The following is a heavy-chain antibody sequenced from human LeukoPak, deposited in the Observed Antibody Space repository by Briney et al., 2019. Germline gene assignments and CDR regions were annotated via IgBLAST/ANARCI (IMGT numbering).Heavy chain of an antibody. CDR2: IYYSGST. CDR3: ARVPGCSGGSCYHDYYHYYMDV. D-gene: IGHD2-15*01. V-gene: IGHV4-30-4*07. Sequence: PSQTLSLTCAVSGGSISSGGYSWRWIRQPPGKGLEWIGYIYYSGSTYYNPSLKSRVTISVDTSKNQFSLKLSSVTAADTAVYYCARVPGCSGGSCYHDYYHYYMDVWGKGTTVTVSS. CDR1: GGSISSGGYS. J-gene: IGHJ6*03.